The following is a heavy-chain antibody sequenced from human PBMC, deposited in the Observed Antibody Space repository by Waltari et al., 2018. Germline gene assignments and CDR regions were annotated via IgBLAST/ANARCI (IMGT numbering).Heavy chain of an antibody. CDR3: ARLYIWGSYRSFYYFDY. CDR1: GGSISSHY. V-gene: IGHV4-59*11. CDR2: IYYSGST. J-gene: IGHJ4*02. D-gene: IGHD3-16*02. Sequence: QVQLQESGPGLVKPSETLSLTCPVSGGSISSHYWSWIRQPPGKGLEWIGYIYYSGSTNYNPSLKSRVTISVDTSKNQFSLKLSSVTAADTAVYYCARLYIWGSYRSFYYFDYWGQGTLVTVSS.